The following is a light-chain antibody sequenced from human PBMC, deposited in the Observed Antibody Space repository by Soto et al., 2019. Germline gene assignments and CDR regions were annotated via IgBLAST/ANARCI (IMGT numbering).Light chain of an antibody. CDR1: QSIRDY. Sequence: DIQMTQSPSSLSASVGDRVAITCRATQSIRDYLNWYQQKPGKALKLLIYGASNLQSGVTSRFSGSGSGTDFTLTISGLQPDDFGIYYCQPSYSLPVTFGPGTKVDVK. V-gene: IGKV1-39*01. CDR3: QPSYSLPVT. J-gene: IGKJ3*01. CDR2: GAS.